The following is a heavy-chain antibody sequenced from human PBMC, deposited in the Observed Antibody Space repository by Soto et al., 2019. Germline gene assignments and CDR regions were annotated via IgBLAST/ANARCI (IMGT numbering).Heavy chain of an antibody. J-gene: IGHJ6*03. CDR2: ITSGGTDV. CDR3: ASATTIWWYMAV. V-gene: IGHV3-21*01. CDR1: EFTFSSYS. Sequence: GGSLRHSCEASEFTFSSYSMNWVRQAPGKGLEWVSSITSGGTDVFYTGSVQGRFTISRDNAKNSLYLQINSLRAEDTAVYYCASATTIWWYMAVWGNGTTVTVSS. D-gene: IGHD2-8*02.